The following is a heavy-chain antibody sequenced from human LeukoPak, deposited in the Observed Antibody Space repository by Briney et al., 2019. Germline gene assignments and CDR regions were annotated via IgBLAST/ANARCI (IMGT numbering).Heavy chain of an antibody. D-gene: IGHD3-22*01. CDR1: GFKFSDYG. Sequence: PGGSLRLSCAASGFKFSDYGMYWVRQAPGKGLEWVALIWYDGRKTHYGDSVKGRFTVARDNSNNTLHLQMNTLRAADTAVYYCARGVRYYDSSGYPLLDYWGQGTLVTVSS. J-gene: IGHJ4*02. CDR3: ARGVRYYDSSGYPLLDY. V-gene: IGHV3-33*01. CDR2: IWYDGRKT.